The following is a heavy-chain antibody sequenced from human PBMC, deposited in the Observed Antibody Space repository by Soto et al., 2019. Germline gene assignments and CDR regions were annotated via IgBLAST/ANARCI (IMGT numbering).Heavy chain of an antibody. CDR2: IYYSGNT. CDR1: GGSISSGGYY. D-gene: IGHD4-17*01. CDR3: ARSQYGYPWDY. V-gene: IGHV4-31*03. Sequence: SETLSLTCTVSGGSISSGGYYWSWIRQHPGKGLEWIGYIYYSGNTYYNPSLKSRVTISVDTSKNQFSLKLSSVTAADTAVYYCARSQYGYPWDYWGQGALVTVSS. J-gene: IGHJ4*02.